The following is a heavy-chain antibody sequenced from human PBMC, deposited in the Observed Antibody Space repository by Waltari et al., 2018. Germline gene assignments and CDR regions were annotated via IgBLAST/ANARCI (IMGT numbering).Heavy chain of an antibody. V-gene: IGHV3-66*02. CDR1: GFTVSSNY. CDR3: ARASGILAAQSFDY. Sequence: EVQLVESGGGLVQPGGSLRLSCAASGFTVSSNYMSWVRQAPGKGLGWVSIIYSGGSTYYADSVKGRFTISRDNSKNTLYLQMNSLGAEDTAVYYCARASGILAAQSFDYWGQGTLVTVSS. J-gene: IGHJ4*02. CDR2: IYSGGST. D-gene: IGHD6-6*01.